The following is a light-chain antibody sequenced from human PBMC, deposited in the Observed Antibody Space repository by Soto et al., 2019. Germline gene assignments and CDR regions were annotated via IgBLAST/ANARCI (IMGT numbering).Light chain of an antibody. CDR2: SNN. Sequence: QSVLTQPPSASGTPGQRVTISCSGSSSNIGRNAIYWYQQLPGTAPKLLIYSNNQRPPGVPDRFSGSKSGTSVSLDISGLRSEDEADYYCAAWDDSLKRWVFGGGTQLTVL. CDR3: AAWDDSLKRWV. CDR1: SSNIGRNA. V-gene: IGLV1-47*02. J-gene: IGLJ3*02.